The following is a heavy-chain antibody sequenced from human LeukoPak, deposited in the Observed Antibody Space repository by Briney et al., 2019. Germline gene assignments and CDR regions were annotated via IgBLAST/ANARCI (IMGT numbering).Heavy chain of an antibody. CDR3: ARDIGYGDYGNFDY. CDR2: ISGIGDNT. J-gene: IGHJ4*02. Sequence: PGGSLRLSCAASGFTFFSYAMTWVRLAPGKGLEWVSSISGIGDNTYYADSVKGRFTISRDNAKNSLYLQMNSLRAEDTAVYYCARDIGYGDYGNFDYWGQGTLVTVSS. V-gene: IGHV3-21*01. D-gene: IGHD4-17*01. CDR1: GFTFFSYA.